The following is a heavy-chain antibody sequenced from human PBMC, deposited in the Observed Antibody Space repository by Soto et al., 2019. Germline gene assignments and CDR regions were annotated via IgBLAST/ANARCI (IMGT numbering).Heavy chain of an antibody. CDR3: AAAGGFAPYYFDY. CDR1: GFTFTSSA. J-gene: IGHJ4*02. D-gene: IGHD5-12*01. Sequence: SVKVSCKASGFTFTSSAVQWVRQARGQRLEWIGWIVVGSGNTNYAQKFQERVTITRDMSTSTAYMELSSLRSEDTAVYYCAAAGGFAPYYFDYRGQGTLVTVSS. V-gene: IGHV1-58*01. CDR2: IVVGSGNT.